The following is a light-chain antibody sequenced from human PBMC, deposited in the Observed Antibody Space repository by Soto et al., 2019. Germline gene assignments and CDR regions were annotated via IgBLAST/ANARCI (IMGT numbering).Light chain of an antibody. J-gene: IGKJ1*01. Sequence: EIVLTQSPGTLSLSPGERATLSCRASQSFSHNYLAWYQQKPGQAPRPLIYGASSRATGIPDRFSGSGSGTDFTLTISRLEPEDFAVYYCQQYRDSRTFGQGTKVEIK. V-gene: IGKV3-20*01. CDR3: QQYRDSRT. CDR1: QSFSHNY. CDR2: GAS.